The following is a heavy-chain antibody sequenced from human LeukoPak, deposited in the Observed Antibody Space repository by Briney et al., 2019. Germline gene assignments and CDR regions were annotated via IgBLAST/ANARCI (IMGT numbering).Heavy chain of an antibody. D-gene: IGHD3-16*02. CDR2: IYHSGST. Sequence: PSGTLSLTCAVSGGSISSSNWWSWVRQPPGKGLEWIGEIYHSGSTNYNPSLKSRVTISVDKSKNQFSLKLSSVTAADTAVYYCARGHYDYVWGSYRYTNNWFDPWGQGTLVTVSS. CDR3: ARGHYDYVWGSYRYTNNWFDP. V-gene: IGHV4-4*02. J-gene: IGHJ5*02. CDR1: GGSISSSNW.